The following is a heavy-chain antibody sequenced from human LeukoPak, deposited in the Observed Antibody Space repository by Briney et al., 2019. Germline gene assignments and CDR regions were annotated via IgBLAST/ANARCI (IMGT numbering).Heavy chain of an antibody. J-gene: IGHJ4*02. CDR1: GYTFTGYY. D-gene: IGHD6-19*01. CDR3: ARLPTGVAGTADS. CDR2: FHPNSGVT. V-gene: IGHV1-2*02. Sequence: ASVKVSCKASGYTFTGYYMHWVRHVPGQGLEILGWFHPNSGVTNYAQNFQGRVTMTSDTSISTAYMELSSLTTDDTAVYYCARLPTGVAGTADSWGQGTLVTVSS.